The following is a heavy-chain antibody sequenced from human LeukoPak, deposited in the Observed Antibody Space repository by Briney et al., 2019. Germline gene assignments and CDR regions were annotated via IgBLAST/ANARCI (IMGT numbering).Heavy chain of an antibody. CDR2: INPSGGST. V-gene: IGHV1-46*01. Sequence: GASVTVSCKASGYTFTGYYMHWVRQAPGQGLEWMGVINPSGGSTNYAQKFQGRVTMTRDMSTSTVYMELSSLRSEDTAVYYCASNVDTAMGTFDYWGQGTLVTVSS. J-gene: IGHJ4*02. D-gene: IGHD5-18*01. CDR3: ASNVDTAMGTFDY. CDR1: GYTFTGYY.